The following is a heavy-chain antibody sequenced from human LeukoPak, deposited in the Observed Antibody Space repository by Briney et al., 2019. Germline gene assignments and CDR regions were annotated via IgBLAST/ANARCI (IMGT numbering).Heavy chain of an antibody. Sequence: SVKVSCKASGGIFSSYAISWVRQAPGQGLEWMGGIIPISGTTNYAQKFQGRVTITADESTSTAYMELSSLRSEDTAVYYCATIAAAGTQYYYYGMDVWGQGTTVTVSS. D-gene: IGHD6-13*01. J-gene: IGHJ6*02. CDR3: ATIAAAGTQYYYYGMDV. CDR2: IIPISGTT. V-gene: IGHV1-69*13. CDR1: GGIFSSYA.